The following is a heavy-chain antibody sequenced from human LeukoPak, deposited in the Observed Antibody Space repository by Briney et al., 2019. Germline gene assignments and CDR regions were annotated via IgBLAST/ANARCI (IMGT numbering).Heavy chain of an antibody. CDR3: ARNARGPGDY. D-gene: IGHD2-2*01. V-gene: IGHV3-7*01. CDR1: GLPFSTFW. J-gene: IGHJ4*02. CDR2: ITQDGSEE. Sequence: GGSLRLSCAASGLPFSTFWMNWVRQAPGKGLEWVANITQDGSEEYYVDSVKGRFTISRDNAKNSVYLQMNSLRVEDTGIYYCARNARGPGDYWGQGTVVTVSS.